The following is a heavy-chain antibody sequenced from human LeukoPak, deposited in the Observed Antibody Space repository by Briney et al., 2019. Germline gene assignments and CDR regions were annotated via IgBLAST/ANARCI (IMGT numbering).Heavy chain of an antibody. CDR2: INHSGST. J-gene: IGHJ4*02. D-gene: IGHD1-26*01. Sequence: SETLSPTCAVYGGSFSGYYWSWIRQPPGKGLEWIGEINHSGSTNYNPSLKSRVTISLDTSKNQFSLKLSSVTAADTAVYYCGRGGSDGSGGYFEYWGQGTLVTVSS. CDR3: GRGGSDGSGGYFEY. V-gene: IGHV4-34*01. CDR1: GGSFSGYY.